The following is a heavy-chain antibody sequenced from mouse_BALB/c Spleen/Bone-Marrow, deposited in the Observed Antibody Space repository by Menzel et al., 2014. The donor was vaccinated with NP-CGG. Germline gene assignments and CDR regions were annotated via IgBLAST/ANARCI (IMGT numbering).Heavy chain of an antibody. Sequence: QVQLQQPGAELVRPGASVTLSCKASGYTFTDYEMHWVKQTPVHGLEWIGAIDPETGGTAYNQKFKGKATLTADKSSSTACMELRSLTSEDSAVYYCTRRTGDPYWGQGTLVTASA. CDR2: IDPETGGT. J-gene: IGHJ3*01. V-gene: IGHV1-15*01. CDR3: TRRTGDPY. D-gene: IGHD4-1*01. CDR1: GYTFTDYE.